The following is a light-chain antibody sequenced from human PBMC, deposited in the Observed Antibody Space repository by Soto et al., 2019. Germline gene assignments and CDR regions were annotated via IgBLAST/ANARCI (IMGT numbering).Light chain of an antibody. CDR2: DAS. V-gene: IGKV3-15*01. CDR3: QQYNFWPPLT. Sequence: EIVMTQSPATLSVSPGERATLSCRASQSVNSNLAWSRQKPGQAPRLLISDASTRATGVPARFSGSGSGTEFTLTISSLQSEDSGIYYCQQYNFWPPLTFGGGTKVEIK. CDR1: QSVNSN. J-gene: IGKJ4*01.